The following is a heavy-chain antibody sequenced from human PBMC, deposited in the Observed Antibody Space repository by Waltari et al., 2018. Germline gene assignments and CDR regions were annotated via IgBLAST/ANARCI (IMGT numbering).Heavy chain of an antibody. V-gene: IGHV3-48*02. CDR1: GFSPSSVS. J-gene: IGHJ4*02. Sequence: VQLVESGGGLVQPGGSLRPSCAASGFSPSSVSMNWVRQAPGRGLEWVSYISSSGSTIYYADSVKGRFTISRDSAKNSLYLQMNSLRDEDTAVYYCARVVARDWGQGTLVTVSS. CDR3: ARVVARD. CDR2: ISSSGSTI.